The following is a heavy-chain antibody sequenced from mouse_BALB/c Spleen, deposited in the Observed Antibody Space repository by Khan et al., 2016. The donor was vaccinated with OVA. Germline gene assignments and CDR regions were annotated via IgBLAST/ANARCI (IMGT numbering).Heavy chain of an antibody. V-gene: IGHV1-7*01. CDR3: ANHGSSSAWLTY. CDR2: INPSTGYT. CDR1: GYTFTSYW. D-gene: IGHD1-1*01. J-gene: IGHJ3*01. Sequence: VKLLESGAELAKPGASVKMSCKASGYTFTSYWMHWVKQRPGQGLEWIGYINPSTGYTEYNQKFKDKATLTADKSSSTAYMQLSSLTSEDSAVYDCANHGSSSAWLTYWGQGTLVTVSA.